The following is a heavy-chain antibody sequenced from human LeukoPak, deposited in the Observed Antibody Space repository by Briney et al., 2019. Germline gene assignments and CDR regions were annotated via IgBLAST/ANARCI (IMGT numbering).Heavy chain of an antibody. CDR1: GCTFTSYG. V-gene: IGHV1-18*01. CDR3: ASAGIDRWELLTHAFDI. CDR2: INVYNGNT. J-gene: IGHJ3*02. Sequence: PEASVKVSCKASGCTFTSYGINWVRQAPGQGLEWMGWINVYNGNTNNAQKLQGRVTMTTDTSTSTAYMELRSLRSDDTAVYYCASAGIDRWELLTHAFDIWGQGTMVTVSS. D-gene: IGHD1-26*01.